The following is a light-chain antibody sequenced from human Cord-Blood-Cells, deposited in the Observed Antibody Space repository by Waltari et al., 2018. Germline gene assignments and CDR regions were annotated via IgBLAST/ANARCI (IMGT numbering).Light chain of an antibody. J-gene: IGKJ4*01. V-gene: IGKV1-39*01. CDR2: AES. CDR3: QQSYSTPLT. Sequence: DIQMTQSPSSLSASVGDRVTITCRASQSISSYLNWYQQKPGKVPKLLIYAESSLQSGVPSRFSVSGSWTDFTLTISSLQPEDFATYYCQQSYSTPLTFGGGTQVEIK. CDR1: QSISSY.